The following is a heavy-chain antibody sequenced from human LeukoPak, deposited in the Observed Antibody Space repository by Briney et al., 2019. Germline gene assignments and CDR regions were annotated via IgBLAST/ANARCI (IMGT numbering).Heavy chain of an antibody. Sequence: GASVKVSCKASGYTFTSYGISWVRQAPGQGLEWMGWISAYNGNTHYAQKLQGRVTMTTDTSTSTVYMELRSLRSDDTAVYYCARDTKRSRARWENLGIDPWGQGTLVTVSS. CDR3: ARDTKRSRARWENLGIDP. D-gene: IGHD3-16*01. CDR1: GYTFTSYG. V-gene: IGHV1-18*01. J-gene: IGHJ5*02. CDR2: ISAYNGNT.